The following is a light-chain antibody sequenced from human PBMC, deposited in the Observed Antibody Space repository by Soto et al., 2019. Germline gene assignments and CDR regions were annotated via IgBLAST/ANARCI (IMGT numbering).Light chain of an antibody. V-gene: IGKV1-33*01. Sequence: DTQMTQSPSSLSASVGDRVAITCQASRDITDSLNWYQQKPGKAPKLLIYDASKLETGVPSRFSGSGSGTDFTLTITSLQPEDIATYYCQQFDNVPLTFGGGTKVEIK. CDR2: DAS. CDR1: RDITDS. J-gene: IGKJ4*01. CDR3: QQFDNVPLT.